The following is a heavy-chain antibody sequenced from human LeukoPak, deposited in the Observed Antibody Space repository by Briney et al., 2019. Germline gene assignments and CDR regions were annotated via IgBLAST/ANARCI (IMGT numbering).Heavy chain of an antibody. CDR3: DRVGSGWYFEL. V-gene: IGHV4-39*07. CDR2: THYSGST. CDR1: GGSIGSSSYD. J-gene: IGHJ4*02. D-gene: IGHD3-3*01. Sequence: SETLSLTCTVSGGSIGSSSYDWGWIRHPPGKGLEWIGSTHYSGSTYYSPSLKSRITKSVDTSKTQISLKLSSVTAADTAVYYWDRVGSGWYFELWGEETLVTV.